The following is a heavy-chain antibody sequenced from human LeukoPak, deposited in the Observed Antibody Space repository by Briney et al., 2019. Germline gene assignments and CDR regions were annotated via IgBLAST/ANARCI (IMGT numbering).Heavy chain of an antibody. CDR3: ARGPNGNYVGAFDFQR. CDR2: ISDSGVST. J-gene: IGHJ1*01. CDR1: GFTFSNYA. V-gene: IGHV3-23*01. D-gene: IGHD4-17*01. Sequence: GGSLRLSCAASGFTFSNYALTWVRQAPGKGLEWVSSISDSGVSTYYADSVKGRFSISRDNYKNTLYLQMSSLRAEDTAVYYCARGPNGNYVGAFDFQRWGQGTLVTVSS.